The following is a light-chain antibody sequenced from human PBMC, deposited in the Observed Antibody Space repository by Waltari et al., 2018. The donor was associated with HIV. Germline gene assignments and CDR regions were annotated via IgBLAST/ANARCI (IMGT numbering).Light chain of an antibody. CDR1: QSVSSY. J-gene: IGKJ2*01. Sequence: EIVLTQSPATLSLSPGERATLSCRASQSVSSYLAWYQQKPGQAPRLLIYDASNRATGIPARFSGRGSGTDFTLTISNLEPENFAVYYCQQRSTWPYTFGQGTKLEIK. CDR3: QQRSTWPYT. CDR2: DAS. V-gene: IGKV3-11*01.